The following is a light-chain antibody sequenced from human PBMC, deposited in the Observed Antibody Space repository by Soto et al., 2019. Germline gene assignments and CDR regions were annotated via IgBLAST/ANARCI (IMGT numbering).Light chain of an antibody. J-gene: IGKJ4*01. CDR3: QQDGSSPQT. CDR2: GAS. V-gene: IGKV3-20*01. Sequence: EIVLTQSPGTLSLSPGERATLSCRASQSVYKNFLAWYQQKPGQAPRLLINGASNRATGIPDRFSGSGSGTDFSLTIDRLEPEAFAVYFCQQDGSSPQTFVGGTKVAIK. CDR1: QSVYKNF.